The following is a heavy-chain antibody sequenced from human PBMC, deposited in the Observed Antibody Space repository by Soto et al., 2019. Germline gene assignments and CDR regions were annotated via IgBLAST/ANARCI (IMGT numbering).Heavy chain of an antibody. V-gene: IGHV3-23*01. Sequence: PGGSLRLSCVASLFTVRSYAMRWFRQAPGKGLEWVSGINPSGGSTFYADSVRGRFTISRDNAKNTLYLQMNSLRVEDTAKYYCVKEWTPRRAFDYWGQGTPVTVSS. J-gene: IGHJ4*02. CDR2: INPSGGST. D-gene: IGHD5-12*01. CDR3: VKEWTPRRAFDY. CDR1: LFTVRSYA.